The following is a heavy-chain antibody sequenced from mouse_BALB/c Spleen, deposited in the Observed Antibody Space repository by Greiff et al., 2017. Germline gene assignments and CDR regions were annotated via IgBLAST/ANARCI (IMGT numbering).Heavy chain of an antibody. CDR2: ISTYYGNT. J-gene: IGHJ4*01. V-gene: IGHV1-67*01. D-gene: IGHD1-1*01. CDR1: GYTFTDYA. CDR3: ARDYGSSGAMDY. Sequence: VQLQQSGPELVRPGVSVKISCKGSGYTFTDYAMHWVKQSHAKSLEWIGVISTYYGNTNYNQKFKGKATMTVDKSSSTAYMELARLTSEDSAIYYCARDYGSSGAMDYWGQGTSVTVSS.